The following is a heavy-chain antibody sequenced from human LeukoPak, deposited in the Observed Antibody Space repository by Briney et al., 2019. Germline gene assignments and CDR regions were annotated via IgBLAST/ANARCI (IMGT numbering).Heavy chain of an antibody. J-gene: IGHJ1*01. D-gene: IGHD6-13*01. Sequence: PGGSLRLSCAASGFTFSSYSMNWVRQAPGKGLEWVSYISSSTSTIYYADSVKGRFTISRDNAKNSLYLQMNSLRAEDTAVYYCIRGSSSWYGEYFQHWGQGTLVTVSS. CDR1: GFTFSSYS. V-gene: IGHV3-48*04. CDR3: IRGSSSWYGEYFQH. CDR2: ISSSTSTI.